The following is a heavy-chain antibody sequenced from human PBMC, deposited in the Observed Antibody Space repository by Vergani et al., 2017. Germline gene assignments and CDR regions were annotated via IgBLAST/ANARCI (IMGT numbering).Heavy chain of an antibody. D-gene: IGHD3-22*01. CDR1: GGTFSSYA. CDR2: IIPIFGTA. J-gene: IGHJ4*02. CDR3: ARLGAAGYYDSSELNFDY. Sequence: QVQLVQSGAEVKKPGSSVKVSCKASGGTFSSYAISWVRQAPGQGLEWMGGIIPIFGTANYAQKFQGRVTITADESTRTAYMELSSLRSEDTAVYYCARLGAAGYYDSSELNFDYWGQGTLVTVSS. V-gene: IGHV1-69*01.